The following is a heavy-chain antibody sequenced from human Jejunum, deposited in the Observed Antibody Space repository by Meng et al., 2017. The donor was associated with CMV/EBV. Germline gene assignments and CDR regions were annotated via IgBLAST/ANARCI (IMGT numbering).Heavy chain of an antibody. CDR3: ARNVYTYGFDAFDI. CDR1: GSFRGGHYY. CDR2: IYNSGST. Sequence: GSFRGGHYYWTWIRQPPGKGLEWIGYIYNSGSTDYNPSLKSRVTISLDTSKNQFSLKLSSLTAADTAVYYCARNVYTYGFDAFDIWGQGTMVTVSS. D-gene: IGHD5-18*01. V-gene: IGHV4-61*01. J-gene: IGHJ3*02.